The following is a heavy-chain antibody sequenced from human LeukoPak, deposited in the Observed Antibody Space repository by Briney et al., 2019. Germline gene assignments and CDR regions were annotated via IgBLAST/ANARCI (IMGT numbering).Heavy chain of an antibody. Sequence: PGGSLRLSCAASGFTFSSYAMSWVRQAPGKGLEWVSAISGSGGSTYYADSVKGRFTISRDNSKNTLYLQMNSLRAEDTAVYYCAKAGMSSSWYNYYYMDVWGKGTTVIVSS. D-gene: IGHD6-13*01. V-gene: IGHV3-23*01. CDR1: GFTFSSYA. J-gene: IGHJ6*03. CDR3: AKAGMSSSWYNYYYMDV. CDR2: ISGSGGST.